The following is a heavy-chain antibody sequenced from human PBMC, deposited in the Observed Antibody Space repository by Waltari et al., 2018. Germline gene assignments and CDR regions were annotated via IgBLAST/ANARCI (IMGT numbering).Heavy chain of an antibody. CDR2: INQDGSGE. J-gene: IGHJ4*02. Sequence: EVQLVESGGGLVQPGGSLRLSCAASGFTFSNFWMSWAGQAPGKGLEWVANINQDGSGEYYVDSVKGRFTISRDNAKNSLYLQMNSLRAEDTAVYYCQRGDYWGQGTLVTVSS. CDR1: GFTFSNFW. CDR3: QRGDY. V-gene: IGHV3-7*04.